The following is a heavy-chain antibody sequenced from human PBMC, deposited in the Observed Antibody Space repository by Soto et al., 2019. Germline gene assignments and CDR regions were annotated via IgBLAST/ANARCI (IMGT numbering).Heavy chain of an antibody. Sequence: QVQLVESGGGVVKPGRSLRLSCAASGFTFSSYGMHWVRQAPGKGLEWVAIISYDGINKYYANSVKGRFTISRDNSKNTLYLQMNSLRAEDTAVYYCAKSMYNWNDGFFDYWGQGTLVTVSS. J-gene: IGHJ4*02. CDR1: GFTFSSYG. CDR3: AKSMYNWNDGFFDY. D-gene: IGHD1-1*01. V-gene: IGHV3-30*18. CDR2: ISYDGINK.